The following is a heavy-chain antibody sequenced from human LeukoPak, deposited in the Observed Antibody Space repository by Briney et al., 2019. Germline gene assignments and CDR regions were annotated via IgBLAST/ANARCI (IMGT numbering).Heavy chain of an antibody. D-gene: IGHD6-6*01. CDR1: GFTFSSYW. CDR3: ARTPIKRGLVHFDY. Sequence: GGSLGLSCAASGFTFSSYWMSWVRQAPGKGLEWVANIKQDGSEKYYVDSVKGRFTISRDNAKNSLYLQMNSLRAEDTAVYYCARTPIKRGLVHFDYWGQGTLVTVSS. J-gene: IGHJ4*02. CDR2: IKQDGSEK. V-gene: IGHV3-7*01.